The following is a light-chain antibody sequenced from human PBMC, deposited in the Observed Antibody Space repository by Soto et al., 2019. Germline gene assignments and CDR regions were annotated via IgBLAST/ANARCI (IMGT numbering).Light chain of an antibody. J-gene: IGKJ1*01. Sequence: DIQMTQSPSSLSASVGDRVTITCRASQDIYNYLAWYQQKPGKVPSLLIYAASTLQSGVPSRFSGSGSGTDFSLSISSLQPEDVATYYCQKYNGAPRAFGQGIKVEIK. CDR1: QDIYNY. V-gene: IGKV1-27*01. CDR2: AAS. CDR3: QKYNGAPRA.